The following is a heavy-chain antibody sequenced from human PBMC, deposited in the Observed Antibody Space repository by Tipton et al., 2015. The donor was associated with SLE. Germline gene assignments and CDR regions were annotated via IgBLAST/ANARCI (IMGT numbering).Heavy chain of an antibody. CDR3: AKPSSTIITGSLDH. Sequence: SLRLSCAASGFSFSSYGMHWVRQAPGKGLEWVAFMRYDGIIENYVDSVKGRFTISRDNSKNTLYLQMNSLRAEDTAVYYCAKPSSTIITGSLDHWGQGTLVTVSS. CDR1: GFSFSSYG. J-gene: IGHJ4*02. CDR2: MRYDGIIE. V-gene: IGHV3-30*02. D-gene: IGHD3-9*01.